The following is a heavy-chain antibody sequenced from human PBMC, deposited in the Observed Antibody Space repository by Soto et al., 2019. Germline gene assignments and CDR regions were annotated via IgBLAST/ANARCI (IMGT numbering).Heavy chain of an antibody. V-gene: IGHV4-34*01. CDR3: ARDKITGLFDY. J-gene: IGHJ4*02. D-gene: IGHD2-8*02. Sequence: QVQLQQWGAGLLKPSETLSLTCAVYGGSFSGYYWTWIRQPPGTGLEWIGEINHSGSTNYNTSLNSRVTISVDTCTRPFSLKLTSVTGAVTAVYYCARDKITGLFDYWGQGTLVTVSS. CDR1: GGSFSGYY. CDR2: INHSGST.